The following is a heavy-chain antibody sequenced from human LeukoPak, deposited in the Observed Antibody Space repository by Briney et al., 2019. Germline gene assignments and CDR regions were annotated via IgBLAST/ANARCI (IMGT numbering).Heavy chain of an antibody. V-gene: IGHV3-23*01. Sequence: TLRLPFPPHLHTYLRYPLHRLRQAPGQGLARLSTISGGGDTTYYAASVKGRFTISRDNSKNTLYLQMNSLRAEDRAVYYCAKEPPHFDYWGQGTLVTVSS. CDR3: AKEPPHFDY. CDR1: LHTYLRYP. J-gene: IGHJ4*02. CDR2: ISGGGDTT.